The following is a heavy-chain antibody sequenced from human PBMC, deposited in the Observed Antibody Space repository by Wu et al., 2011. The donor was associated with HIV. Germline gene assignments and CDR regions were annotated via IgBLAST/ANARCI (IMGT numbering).Heavy chain of an antibody. J-gene: IGHJ5*02. CDR2: IIPFFGTS. Sequence: QVQLVQSGAEVKKPGSSVKVSCKASGGTFSSYAISWVRQAPGQGLEWMGKIIPFFGTSNYAQTFQDRVTITADESTSTAYMVLSSLRSEDTAVYFCARGGYSSSLFDPWGQGPWSPSPQ. D-gene: IGHD6-6*01. CDR1: GGTFSSYA. V-gene: IGHV1-69*18. CDR3: ARGGYSSSLFDP.